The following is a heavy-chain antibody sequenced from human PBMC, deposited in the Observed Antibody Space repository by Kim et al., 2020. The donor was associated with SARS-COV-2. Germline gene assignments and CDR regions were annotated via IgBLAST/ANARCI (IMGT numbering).Heavy chain of an antibody. CDR1: GFTFSSYG. V-gene: IGHV3-30*18. D-gene: IGHD6-6*01. CDR3: AKSAARPPFYYYGMDV. J-gene: IGHJ6*02. CDR2: ISYDGSNK. Sequence: GGSLRLSCAASGFTFSSYGMHWVRQAPGKGLEWVAVISYDGSNKYYADSVKGRFTISTDNSKNTLYLQMNSLRAEDTAVYYCAKSAARPPFYYYGMDVWGQGTTVTVSS.